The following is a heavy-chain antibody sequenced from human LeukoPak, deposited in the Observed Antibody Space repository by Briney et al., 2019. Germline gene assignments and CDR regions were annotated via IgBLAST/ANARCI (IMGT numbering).Heavy chain of an antibody. CDR1: GFTFSSYW. CDR3: SRSEWELLGDY. V-gene: IGHV3-74*01. D-gene: IGHD1-26*01. Sequence: PGGSLRLSCAASGFTFSSYWMHWVRQAPGKGLVWVSRINTDGSSTTYADSVKGRFTISRDNAKNTLYLQMNSLRAEDTAVYYCSRSEWELLGDYWGQGILVTVSS. J-gene: IGHJ4*02. CDR2: INTDGSST.